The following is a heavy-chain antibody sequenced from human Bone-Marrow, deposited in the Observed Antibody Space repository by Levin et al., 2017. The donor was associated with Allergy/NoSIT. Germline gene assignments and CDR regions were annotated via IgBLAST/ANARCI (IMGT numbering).Heavy chain of an antibody. D-gene: IGHD4-17*01. CDR1: GFTFSYYF. CDR2: ISSSSTKI. V-gene: IGHV3-21*01. CDR3: ATQNGDYAPFDY. J-gene: IGHJ4*02. Sequence: AGGSLRLSCAASGFTFSYYFMNWVRQAPGKGLEWVSSISSSSTKIYYADSVKGRFTISRDNAKSSLNLQMNSLRAEDTAVYYCATQNGDYAPFDYWGQGTVVTVSS.